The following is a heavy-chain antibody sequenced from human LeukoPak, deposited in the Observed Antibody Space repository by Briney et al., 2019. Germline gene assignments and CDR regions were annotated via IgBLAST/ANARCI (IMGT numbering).Heavy chain of an antibody. D-gene: IGHD7-27*01. CDR1: GGSFSGYY. CDR2: INHSGST. CDR3: ARANWGSADYYYYYMDV. Sequence: SETLSLTCAVYGGSFSGYYWSWIRQPPGKGLEWIGEINHSGSTNYNPSLKSRVTISVDTSKNQFSLKLSSVTAADTAVYYCARANWGSADYYYYYMDVWGKGTTVTVSS. J-gene: IGHJ6*03. V-gene: IGHV4-34*01.